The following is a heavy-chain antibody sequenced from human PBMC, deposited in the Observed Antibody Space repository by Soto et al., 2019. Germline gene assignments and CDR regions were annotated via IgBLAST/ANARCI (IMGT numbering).Heavy chain of an antibody. J-gene: IGHJ4*02. V-gene: IGHV1-69*12. Sequence: QVQLVQSGAEVKKPGSSVKVSCKASGGTFSRYGISWVRQAPGQGLEWMGGIIPIFGTANYAQKFQGRATITADESTSTAYMELSSLRSEDTAVYYCASSYGSGSYYYQGFDHWGQGTLVTVSS. CDR1: GGTFSRYG. D-gene: IGHD3-10*01. CDR2: IIPIFGTA. CDR3: ASSYGSGSYYYQGFDH.